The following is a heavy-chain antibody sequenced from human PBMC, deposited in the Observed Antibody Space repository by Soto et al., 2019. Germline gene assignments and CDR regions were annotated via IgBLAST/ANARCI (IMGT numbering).Heavy chain of an antibody. CDR1: GGSISSYY. CDR2: INHSGVT. Sequence: SETLSLTCTVSGGSISSYYWSWIRQPPGKGQEWIGEINHSGVTNYKPSLKRRVTISVDTSKNQFSLQLKSVTAADPALFYCARFSGSYYYAMDVWGQVSTVTVSS. CDR3: ARFSGSYYYAMDV. D-gene: IGHD6-19*01. J-gene: IGHJ6*02. V-gene: IGHV4-34*01.